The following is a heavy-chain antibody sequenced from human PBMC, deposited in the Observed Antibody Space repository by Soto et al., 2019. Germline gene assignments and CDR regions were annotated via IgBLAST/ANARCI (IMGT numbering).Heavy chain of an antibody. CDR3: ASVSRGTRLDFHY. CDR2: INHSGST. D-gene: IGHD3-22*01. CDR1: GGSFSSYY. V-gene: IGHV4-59*01. Sequence: SETLSLTCTVYGGSFSSYYWSWIRHPPGKGLEWIGYINHSGSTNYNPSLKSRVTISVDTAKNQFSLKLSSVTAADTAVYYCASVSRGTRLDFHYWGHGTLVTGSS. J-gene: IGHJ4*01.